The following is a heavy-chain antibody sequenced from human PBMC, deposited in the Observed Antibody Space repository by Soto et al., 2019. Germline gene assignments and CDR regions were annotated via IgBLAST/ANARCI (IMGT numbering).Heavy chain of an antibody. D-gene: IGHD4-17*01. V-gene: IGHV3-23*01. J-gene: IGHJ4*02. Sequence: EVQLLDSGGGLVQPGGSLRLSCAASGFTFSSYAMSWVRQAPGKGLEWVSTINGGDGSTYYGDPVKGRFTISRDDSKNTLYLQMNSLRAEDTAVYYCAKIPIMTTVTHYFDYWGQGTLVTVSS. CDR2: INGGDGST. CDR3: AKIPIMTTVTHYFDY. CDR1: GFTFSSYA.